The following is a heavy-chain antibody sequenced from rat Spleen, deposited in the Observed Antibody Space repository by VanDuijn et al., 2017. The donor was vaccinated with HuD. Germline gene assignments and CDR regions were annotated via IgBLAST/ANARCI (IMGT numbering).Heavy chain of an antibody. V-gene: IGHV2-45*01. CDR2: MWSGGST. J-gene: IGHJ2*01. CDR1: GFSLTSNT. CDR3: ARDLDGYFDY. D-gene: IGHD1-12*03. Sequence: QVQLKESGPGQVQPSQTLSLTCTVSGFSLTSNTVHWVRQPPGKGLEWMGVMWSGGSTDYNSALKSRLSISRDTSKNQVFLKMNSLQSEDTTTYYCARDLDGYFDYWGQGVMVTVSS.